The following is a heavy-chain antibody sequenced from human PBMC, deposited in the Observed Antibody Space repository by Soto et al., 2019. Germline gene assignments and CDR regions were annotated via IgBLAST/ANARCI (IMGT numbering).Heavy chain of an antibody. CDR3: AREPYQPLPRLGTGFDY. CDR2: INHSGSN. D-gene: IGHD2-2*01. V-gene: IGHV4-34*01. Sequence: SETLSLTCAVYGGSFRGYYWSWIRQPPGKGLELIGEINHSGSNNYNPSLKSRVTISVDTSKNQFSLKLSSVTAADTAVYYCAREPYQPLPRLGTGFDYWGQGTLVTVSS. CDR1: GGSFRGYY. J-gene: IGHJ4*02.